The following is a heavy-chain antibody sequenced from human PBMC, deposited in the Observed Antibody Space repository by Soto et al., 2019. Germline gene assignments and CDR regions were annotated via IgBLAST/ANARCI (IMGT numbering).Heavy chain of an antibody. D-gene: IGHD6-19*01. CDR2: TIPMFATA. CDR3: ARGLFGQQWLVGFDT. J-gene: IGHJ4*02. V-gene: IGHV1-69*01. CDR1: GGSFSNYI. Sequence: QVHLVQSGAEVKKPGSSVKVSCTASGGSFSNYIFAWVRQAPGQGLEWMGGTIPMFATAQYAQKLQGRVTITADESTGTVYMDLSSLTSDDTAVYYCARGLFGQQWLVGFDTWGQGTLVTVSS.